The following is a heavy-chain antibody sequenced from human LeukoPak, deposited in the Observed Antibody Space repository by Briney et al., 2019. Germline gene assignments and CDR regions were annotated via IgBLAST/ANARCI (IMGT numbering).Heavy chain of an antibody. J-gene: IGHJ6*03. CDR2: ISSGSSYI. Sequence: GGSLRLSCAASGFTFSSYNMNWVRQAPGKGLEWVSSISSGSSYIYYADSVKGRFTISRDNAKNSLYLQMNSLRAEDTALYYCARDQRYSSSWYSEYYYYYMDVWGKGTTVTVSS. D-gene: IGHD6-13*01. CDR1: GFTFSSYN. CDR3: ARDQRYSSSWYSEYYYYYMDV. V-gene: IGHV3-21*04.